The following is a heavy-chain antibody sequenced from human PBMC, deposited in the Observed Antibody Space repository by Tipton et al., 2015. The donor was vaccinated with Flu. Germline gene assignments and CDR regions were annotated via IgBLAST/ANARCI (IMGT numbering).Heavy chain of an antibody. CDR3: AREYSGSYEGLLFNY. Sequence: TLSLTCTVSGGSISSYYWSWIRQPPGKGLEWIGYIYYSGSTNYNPSLKSRVTISVDTSKNQFSLKLSSVTAADTAVYYCAREYSGSYEGLLFNYWGQGTLVTVSS. V-gene: IGHV4-59*01. D-gene: IGHD1-26*01. J-gene: IGHJ4*02. CDR2: IYYSGST. CDR1: GGSISSYY.